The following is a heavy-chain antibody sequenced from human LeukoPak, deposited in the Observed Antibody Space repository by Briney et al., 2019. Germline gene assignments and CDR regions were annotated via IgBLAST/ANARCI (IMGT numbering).Heavy chain of an antibody. D-gene: IGHD1-26*01. CDR2: INPGDSST. CDR3: AREGASGSYFDY. J-gene: IGHJ4*02. CDR1: GYTFTSYY. Sequence: ASVKVSCKASGYTFTSYYMHWVRQTPGQGLEWMGIINPGDSSTTYAQKFQGRVTMTRDTSTSTVYMELSSLRSEDTAVYYCAREGASGSYFDYWGQGTLVTVSS. V-gene: IGHV1-46*01.